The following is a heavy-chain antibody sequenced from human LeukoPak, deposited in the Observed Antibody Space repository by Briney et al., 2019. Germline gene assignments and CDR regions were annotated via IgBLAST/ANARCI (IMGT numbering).Heavy chain of an antibody. CDR1: RFTLINYW. CDR2: NSSDGSRT. V-gene: IGHV3-74*01. D-gene: IGHD2-21*02. Sequence: GGSLRHSRAASRFTLINYWMHWGPPGPGKGRVWLSYNSSDGSRTDYAHSVKGRFTISRYNAKNTLYLQMNSLRAKDTAVYYCASGGLVTPLPGDYLDSWGQGTLVTVSS. J-gene: IGHJ4*02. CDR3: ASGGLVTPLPGDYLDS.